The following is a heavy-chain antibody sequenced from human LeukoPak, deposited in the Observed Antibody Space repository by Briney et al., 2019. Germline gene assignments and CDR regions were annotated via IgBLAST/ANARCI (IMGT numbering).Heavy chain of an antibody. CDR1: GFTFSSYG. CDR2: IRYDGTNK. J-gene: IGHJ3*02. CDR3: AKAMIVVVSGAFDI. V-gene: IGHV3-30*02. D-gene: IGHD3-22*01. Sequence: GGSLRLSCAASGFTFSSYGMHWVRQAPGKGLEWVAFIRYDGTNKDYAGSVKGQFTISRDNSKNTLYLQMNSLRAEDTAVYYCAKAMIVVVSGAFDIWGQGTMVTVSS.